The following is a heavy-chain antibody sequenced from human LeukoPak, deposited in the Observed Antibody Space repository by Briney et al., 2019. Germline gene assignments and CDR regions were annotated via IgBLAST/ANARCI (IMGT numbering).Heavy chain of an antibody. D-gene: IGHD2-8*01. J-gene: IGHJ4*02. CDR3: ARGIGPNGVFDY. Sequence: GASVKVSCKASGGTFSSCAVSWVRQAPGQGLEWMGRIIPIFGTANYAQKFQGRVTITTDESTSTAYMELSSLRSEDTAVYYCARGIGPNGVFDYWGQGTLVTVSS. V-gene: IGHV1-69*05. CDR1: GGTFSSCA. CDR2: IIPIFGTA.